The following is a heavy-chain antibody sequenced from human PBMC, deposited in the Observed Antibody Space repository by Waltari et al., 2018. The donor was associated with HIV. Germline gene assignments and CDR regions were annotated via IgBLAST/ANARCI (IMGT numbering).Heavy chain of an antibody. CDR3: AKGVFVVPAAMHFVDY. Sequence: QVQLQESGPGLVKPSETLSLTCTVSGGSISSYYWSWIRQPPGKGLEWIGYIYYSGSTNYNPSLKRRVTISVATSKNQFSLKLSSVTAADTAVYYCAKGVFVVPAAMHFVDYWGQGTLVTVSS. D-gene: IGHD2-2*01. J-gene: IGHJ4*02. CDR2: IYYSGST. V-gene: IGHV4-59*01. CDR1: GGSISSYY.